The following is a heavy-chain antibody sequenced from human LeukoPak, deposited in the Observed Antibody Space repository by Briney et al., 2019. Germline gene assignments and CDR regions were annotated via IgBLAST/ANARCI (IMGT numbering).Heavy chain of an antibody. Sequence: ASVKVSCKASGYTFTSYYMHWVRQAPGQGLEWMGIINPSGGSTSYAQKFQGRVTMTRDTSTSTVYMELSSLRSEDTAVYYCARDRGEYYGSGSYYNDDAFDIWGQGTMVTVSS. CDR3: ARDRGEYYGSGSYYNDDAFDI. D-gene: IGHD3-10*01. CDR2: INPSGGST. J-gene: IGHJ3*02. CDR1: GYTFTSYY. V-gene: IGHV1-46*01.